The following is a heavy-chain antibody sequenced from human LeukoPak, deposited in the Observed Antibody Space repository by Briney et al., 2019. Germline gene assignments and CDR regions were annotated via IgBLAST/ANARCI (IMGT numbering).Heavy chain of an antibody. CDR2: ISNDGGGT. Sequence: GGSLRLSCAASGFIFNNYGLIWVRQAPGKGLEWVSAISNDGGGTQYADFVEGRFTISRDNSKNTLSLQMSGLRAEDTALYYCAKGSSGYFADLWGQGTLVTVSS. V-gene: IGHV3-23*01. CDR3: AKGSSGYFADL. CDR1: GFIFNNYG. J-gene: IGHJ5*02. D-gene: IGHD3-22*01.